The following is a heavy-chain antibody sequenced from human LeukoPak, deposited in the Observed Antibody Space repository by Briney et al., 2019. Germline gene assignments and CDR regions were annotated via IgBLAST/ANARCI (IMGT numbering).Heavy chain of an antibody. J-gene: IGHJ3*02. D-gene: IGHD4-23*01. CDR2: IFYSGST. Sequence: SETLSLTCTVSSGSISSGNFYWTWIRQLPGKGLEWIGYIFYSGSTYYNPSLKSRVTISVDTSKNQFSLKLRSVTAADTAVYYCARNFGYGGYVGVFDIWAKGQWSPSLQ. CDR3: ARNFGYGGYVGVFDI. V-gene: IGHV4-31*03. CDR1: SGSISSGNFY.